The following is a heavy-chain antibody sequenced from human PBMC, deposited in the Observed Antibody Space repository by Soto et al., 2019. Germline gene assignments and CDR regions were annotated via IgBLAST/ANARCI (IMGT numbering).Heavy chain of an antibody. CDR3: TRAAWFPYVTYV. Sequence: GGTLRLSCAASGFTFSSFELHWVRQAPGKGLEWISNITSSWPTGYNTTSVEGPCTASIDNANISSDLQMDSQRAEDTSLYGWTRAAWFPYVTYVWGQGALVTVSS. CDR2: ITSSWPTG. V-gene: IGHV3-48*03. D-gene: IGHD3-16*01. J-gene: IGHJ4*03. CDR1: GFTFSSFE.